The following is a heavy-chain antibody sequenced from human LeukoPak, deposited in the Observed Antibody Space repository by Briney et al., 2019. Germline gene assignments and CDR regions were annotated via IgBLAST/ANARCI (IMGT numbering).Heavy chain of an antibody. CDR2: IYYSGRT. CDR1: GFTVSSNF. J-gene: IGHJ4*02. CDR3: VRGFYSPHY. V-gene: IGHV4-59*02. Sequence: PGGSLRLSCAASGFTVSSNFMSWVRQAPGKGLEWIGYIYYSGRTYYNPSLKSRITISVDTSKNQFSLKLSSVTAADTAVYYCVRGFYSPHYWGQGTLVTVSS. D-gene: IGHD4-11*01.